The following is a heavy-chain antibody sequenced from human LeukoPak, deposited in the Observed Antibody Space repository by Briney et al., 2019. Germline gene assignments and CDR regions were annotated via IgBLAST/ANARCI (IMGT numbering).Heavy chain of an antibody. J-gene: IGHJ5*02. V-gene: IGHV4-4*07. CDR3: ARKALPGNWFDP. CDR1: GDSISSSY. Sequence: SETLSLTCTVSGDSISSSYWSWIRQPAGKGLEWIGRIYASGSTNYNPSLKSRVTMSLDTSKNQFSLNLSSVTAADTAVYYCARKALPGNWFDPWGQGTLVTVSS. CDR2: IYASGST.